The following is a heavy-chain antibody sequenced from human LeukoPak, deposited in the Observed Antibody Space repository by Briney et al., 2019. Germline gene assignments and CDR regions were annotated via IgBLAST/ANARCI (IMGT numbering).Heavy chain of an antibody. Sequence: SETLSLTCTVSGGSISSSSYYWGWIRQPPGKGLEWIGSIYYSGSTYYNPSLKSRVTISVDTSKNQFSLKLSSVTAADTAVYYCARDNRIYYYYYYMDVWGKGTTVTVSS. V-gene: IGHV4-39*07. CDR1: GGSISSSSYY. J-gene: IGHJ6*03. CDR2: IYYSGST. CDR3: ARDNRIYYYYYYMDV.